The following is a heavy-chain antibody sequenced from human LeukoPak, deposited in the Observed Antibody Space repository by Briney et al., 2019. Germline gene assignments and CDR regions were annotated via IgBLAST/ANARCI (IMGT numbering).Heavy chain of an antibody. J-gene: IGHJ6*02. CDR3: ARLSTTPYDRSFYYYYGMDV. CDR1: GGSISSYY. D-gene: IGHD3-22*01. Sequence: SETLSLTCTASGGSISSYYWSWIRQPPGKGLEWIGYIYYSGSTNYNPSLRSRVTISVDTSKNQFSLKLSSVTAADTAVYYCARLSTTPYDRSFYYYYGMDVWGQGTTVTVSS. CDR2: IYYSGST. V-gene: IGHV4-59*01.